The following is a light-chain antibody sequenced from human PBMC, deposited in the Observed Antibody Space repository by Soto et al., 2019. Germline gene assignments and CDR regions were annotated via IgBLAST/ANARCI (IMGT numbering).Light chain of an antibody. Sequence: EIVMTQSPATLSVSPGERATLSCRASQSVGSNLAWYQQKPGQAPRLLIYGASTRASGIPARFSGSGSGTEFTLTISRLQSEDFGVYYCQQYTRWPPTFGGGTKVQIK. CDR2: GAS. CDR1: QSVGSN. V-gene: IGKV3-15*01. CDR3: QQYTRWPPT. J-gene: IGKJ4*01.